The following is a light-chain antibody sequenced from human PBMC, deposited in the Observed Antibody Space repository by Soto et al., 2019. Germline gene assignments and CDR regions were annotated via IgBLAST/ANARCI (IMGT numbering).Light chain of an antibody. V-gene: IGLV2-14*01. CDR2: EVS. CDR1: GSDVGGYNY. CDR3: SSYTSSSTYV. Sequence: QSALTQPASVSGSPGQSITISCTGTGSDVGGYNYVSWYQQHPGKAPKLMIYEVSNRPSGVSNRFSGSKSGNTASLTISGLQAEDEADYYCSSYTSSSTYVFGIGTKLTVL. J-gene: IGLJ1*01.